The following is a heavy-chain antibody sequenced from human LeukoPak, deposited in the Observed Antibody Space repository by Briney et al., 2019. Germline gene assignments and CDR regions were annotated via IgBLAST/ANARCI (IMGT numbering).Heavy chain of an antibody. CDR1: GGSISSYY. Sequence: SETLSLTCTVSGGSISSYYWSWIRQPPGKGLEWIGYMYYSGSNSYNPSLKSRVTISVDTSKNQFSLKLSSVTAADTAVYYCAKKTGYSSGWYPIDAFDIWGQGTMVTVSS. V-gene: IGHV4-59*12. D-gene: IGHD6-19*01. J-gene: IGHJ3*02. CDR3: AKKTGYSSGWYPIDAFDI. CDR2: MYYSGSN.